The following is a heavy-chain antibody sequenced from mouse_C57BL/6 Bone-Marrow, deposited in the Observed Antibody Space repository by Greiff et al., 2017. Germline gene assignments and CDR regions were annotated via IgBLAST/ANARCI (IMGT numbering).Heavy chain of an antibody. CDR2: ISDGGSYT. CDR1: GFTFSSYA. J-gene: IGHJ4*01. CDR3: ARDPTVVAGAMDY. D-gene: IGHD1-1*01. V-gene: IGHV5-4*01. Sequence: DVRLVESGGGLVKPGGSLKLSCAASGFTFSSYAMSWVRQTPEKRLEWVATISDGGSYTYYPDNVKGRFTISRDNAKNNLYLQMSHLKSEDTAMYYCARDPTVVAGAMDYWGQGISVTVSS.